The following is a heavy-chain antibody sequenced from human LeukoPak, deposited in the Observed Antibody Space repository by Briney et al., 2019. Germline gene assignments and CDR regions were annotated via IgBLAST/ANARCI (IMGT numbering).Heavy chain of an antibody. V-gene: IGHV4-31*03. CDR1: GGSISSGGYY. Sequence: SETLSLTCTVSGGSISSGGYYWSWIRQHPGKGLEWIGYIYYSGSTYYNPSLKSRVTISVDTPKNQFSLKLSSVTAADTAVYYCARASYDFDNPYYYYGMDVWGQGTTVTVSS. CDR3: ARASYDFDNPYYYYGMDV. D-gene: IGHD3-3*01. J-gene: IGHJ6*02. CDR2: IYYSGST.